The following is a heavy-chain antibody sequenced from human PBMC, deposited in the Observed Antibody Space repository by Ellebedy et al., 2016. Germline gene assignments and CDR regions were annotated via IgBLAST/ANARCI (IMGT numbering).Heavy chain of an antibody. CDR1: GGSISSCY. V-gene: IGHV4-59*01. CDR3: ARGHCGGDCYSLYWFDR. Sequence: SETLSLXCTVSGGSISSCYWSWIRQPPGEGLEWIGYIYHSGSTNYNPSLKSRATISVDTSRNQFSLKLSSVTAADTAVYYCARGHCGGDCYSLYWFDRWGQGTLVTVSS. CDR2: IYHSGST. J-gene: IGHJ5*02. D-gene: IGHD2-21*02.